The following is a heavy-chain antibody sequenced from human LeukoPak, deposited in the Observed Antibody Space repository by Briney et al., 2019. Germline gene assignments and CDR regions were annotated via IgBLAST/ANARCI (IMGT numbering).Heavy chain of an antibody. CDR3: ARRPASVAGTSAFWFDP. CDR1: GGTFSSYA. Sequence: SVKVSCKASGGTFSSYAISWVRQAPGQGLEWMGGIIPIFGTANYAQKFQGRVTITADESTSTAYMELSSLGSEDTAVYYCARRPASVAGTSAFWFDPWGQGTLVTVSS. V-gene: IGHV1-69*13. D-gene: IGHD6-19*01. J-gene: IGHJ5*02. CDR2: IIPIFGTA.